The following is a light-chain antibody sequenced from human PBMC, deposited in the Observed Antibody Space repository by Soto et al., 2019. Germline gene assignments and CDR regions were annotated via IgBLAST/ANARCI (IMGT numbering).Light chain of an antibody. J-gene: IGKJ2*01. CDR3: QQYDNWPFT. CDR2: GAS. V-gene: IGKV3-15*01. Sequence: MTQSPEALTLSLGERATISCKSNLSLLFNARDYLAWYQQKPGQAPRLLIHGASTRATGIPARFSGSGSGTEFTLTISSLQSEDFAVYYCQQYDNWPFTFGQGTKLQIK. CDR1: LSLLFN.